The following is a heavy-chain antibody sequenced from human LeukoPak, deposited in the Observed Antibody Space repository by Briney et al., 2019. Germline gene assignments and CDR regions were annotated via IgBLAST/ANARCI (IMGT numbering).Heavy chain of an antibody. D-gene: IGHD4-23*01. V-gene: IGHV3-23*01. CDR1: GFTFSSYA. CDR3: ARDYGGNSKIDY. Sequence: GGSLRLSCAASGFTFSSYAMSWVRQAPGKGLEWVSAISGSGGSTYYADSVEGRFTISRDNSKNTLYQQMNSLRAEDTAVYYCARDYGGNSKIDYWGQGTLVTVSS. CDR2: ISGSGGST. J-gene: IGHJ4*02.